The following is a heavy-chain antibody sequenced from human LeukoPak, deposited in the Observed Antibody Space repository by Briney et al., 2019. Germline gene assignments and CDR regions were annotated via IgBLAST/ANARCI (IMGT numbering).Heavy chain of an antibody. CDR1: GGSFSGYY. CDR3: ARDPKGFSSGWPS. CDR2: INHSGST. J-gene: IGHJ4*02. V-gene: IGHV4-34*01. D-gene: IGHD6-19*01. Sequence: SETLSLTCAVYGGSFSGYYWSWIRQPPGKGLEWIGEINHSGSTNYNPSLKSRVTISVDTSKNQFSLKLSSVTAADTAVYYCARDPKGFSSGWPSWGQGTLVTVSS.